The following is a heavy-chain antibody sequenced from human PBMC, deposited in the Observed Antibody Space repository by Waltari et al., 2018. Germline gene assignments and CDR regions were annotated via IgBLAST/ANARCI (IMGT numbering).Heavy chain of an antibody. V-gene: IGHV4-59*01. CDR2: IYYSGST. CDR3: ARDRRGRSGYMDY. D-gene: IGHD3-22*01. CDR1: GGSISSYY. J-gene: IGHJ4*02. Sequence: QVQLQESGPGLVKPSETLSLTCTVSGGSISSYYWSWIRQPPGKGLEWIGYIYYSGSTNYNPARRSRVTLSVDTSKNQFSLKLSSVTAADTAVYYCARDRRGRSGYMDYWGQGTLVTVSS.